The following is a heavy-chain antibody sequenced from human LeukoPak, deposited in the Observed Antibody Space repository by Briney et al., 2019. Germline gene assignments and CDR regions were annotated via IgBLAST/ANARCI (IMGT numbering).Heavy chain of an antibody. D-gene: IGHD3-22*01. CDR1: GFTFSSYN. J-gene: IGHJ3*02. CDR2: ISGSSSTI. V-gene: IGHV3-48*01. CDR3: ARDGEGHDQGHTFYYDTSGYYYRRTGGSASDI. Sequence: PGGSLRLSCAASGFTFSSYNMNWVRQAPGKGLEWVSYISGSSSTIYYADSVKGRFTISRDNAKNSLYLQMNSLRAEDTAVYYCARDGEGHDQGHTFYYDTSGYYYRRTGGSASDIWGQGTMVTVSS.